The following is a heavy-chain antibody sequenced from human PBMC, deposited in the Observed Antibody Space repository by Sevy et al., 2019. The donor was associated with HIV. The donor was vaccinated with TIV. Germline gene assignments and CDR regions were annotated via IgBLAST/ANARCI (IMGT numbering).Heavy chain of an antibody. D-gene: IGHD3-22*01. J-gene: IGHJ6*02. V-gene: IGHV4-30-4*01. CDR2: IYYIGST. Sequence: SETLSLTCTVSGGSISSGDYYWSWIRQPPGKGLEWIGYIYYIGSTYYNPSLKSRVTISVDTSKNQFSLKLTSVTAADTAVYYCARTVVEYGMDVWGQGTTVTVSS. CDR3: ARTVVEYGMDV. CDR1: GGSISSGDYY.